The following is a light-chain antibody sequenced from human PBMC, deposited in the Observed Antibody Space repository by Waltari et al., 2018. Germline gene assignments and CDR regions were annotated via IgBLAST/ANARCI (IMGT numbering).Light chain of an antibody. Sequence: DSGLTQPPLSLPVTAGEPASISCRSSHCLLHSNGYSYLDWYLQKPGQSPQLLIYLGSNRASGVPDRFSGSGSGTDFTLKISRVEAEDVGVYYCMQSLRALWTFGQGTKVEIK. V-gene: IGKV2-28*01. CDR2: LGS. CDR1: HCLLHSNGYSY. J-gene: IGKJ1*01. CDR3: MQSLRALWT.